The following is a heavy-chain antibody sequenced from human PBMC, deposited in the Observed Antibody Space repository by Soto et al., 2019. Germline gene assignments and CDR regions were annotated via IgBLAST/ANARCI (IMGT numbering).Heavy chain of an antibody. CDR1: GYTFTSYD. V-gene: IGHV1-8*01. D-gene: IGHD1-26*01. CDR2: MNPNSGNT. J-gene: IGHJ4*02. CDR3: AREKVGDVDY. Sequence: QVQLVQSGAEVKKPGASVKVSCKASGYTFTSYDINWVRQATGQGLEWMGWMNPNSGNTGYAQKFQGRVTRTRNTSISTANMELSSLGSEDTGVYYWAREKVGDVDYWGQGTLVTVSS.